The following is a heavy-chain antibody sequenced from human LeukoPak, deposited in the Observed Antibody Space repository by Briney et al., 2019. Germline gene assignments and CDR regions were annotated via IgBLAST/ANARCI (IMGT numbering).Heavy chain of an antibody. CDR2: IKHDGSEK. Sequence: GGSLRLSCATAGFAFKTYSMSWARQAPGKGLEWVANIKHDGSEKYYVDSVKGRFTISRDNAKSSLYLQMNSLRAEDTAVYYCARGEALGFWGQGTLVTVSS. J-gene: IGHJ4*02. V-gene: IGHV3-7*01. CDR3: ARGEALGF. CDR1: GFAFKTYS.